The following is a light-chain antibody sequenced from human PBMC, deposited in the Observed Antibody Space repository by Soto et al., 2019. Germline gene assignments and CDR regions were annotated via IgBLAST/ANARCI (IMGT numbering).Light chain of an antibody. CDR2: TAS. CDR3: QKYNSAPRT. J-gene: IGKJ1*01. V-gene: IGKV1-27*01. Sequence: DIQMTQSPSSLSASVGDRVTITCRASQGISNYLAWYQQQPGKVPKLLIYTASTLRSGVPSRFSGTGSGTDFTPTISSLPPEDVATYYCQKYNSAPRTFGQGTKVEIK. CDR1: QGISNY.